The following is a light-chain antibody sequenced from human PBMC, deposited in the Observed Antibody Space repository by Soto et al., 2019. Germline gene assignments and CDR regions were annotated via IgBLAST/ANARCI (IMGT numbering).Light chain of an antibody. V-gene: IGLV2-14*01. J-gene: IGLJ1*01. CDR2: EVT. CDR3: SSYASSSSCA. Sequence: QSALTQPASVSGSPGQSITISCTGTSXDVGGYNHVSWYQIHPGKAPKLIIYEVTSRPSGVSYRFSGSKSGNSASLTISGLQAEDEADYYCSSYASSSSCAFGGGTKVTVL. CDR1: SXDVGGYNH.